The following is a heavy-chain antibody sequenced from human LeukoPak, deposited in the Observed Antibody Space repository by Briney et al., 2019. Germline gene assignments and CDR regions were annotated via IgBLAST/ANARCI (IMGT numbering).Heavy chain of an antibody. Sequence: GGSLRLSCAASGFTVSSNYMSWVRQAPGKGLEWVSVIYSGGSTYYADSVKGRFTISRDNSKNTLYLQMNSLRAEDTAVYYCAKGVHYYDSSGYYYVFDYWGQGTLVTVSS. CDR1: GFTVSSNY. CDR2: IYSGGST. D-gene: IGHD3-22*01. V-gene: IGHV3-53*05. CDR3: AKGVHYYDSSGYYYVFDY. J-gene: IGHJ4*02.